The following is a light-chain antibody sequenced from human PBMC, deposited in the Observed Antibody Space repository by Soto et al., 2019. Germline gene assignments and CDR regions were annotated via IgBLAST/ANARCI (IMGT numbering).Light chain of an antibody. Sequence: MVGTPVPATLSLGPLASGTRSFVSSQGISSNLAWYQQKPGQAPRLLTYGASTRATGIPARFSGSGSGTEFTLTISSLQPEDFAVYYCQQYYNLPRTFGQGTKVDIK. CDR2: GAS. CDR1: QGISSN. CDR3: QQYYNLPRT. V-gene: IGKV3-15*01. J-gene: IGKJ1*01.